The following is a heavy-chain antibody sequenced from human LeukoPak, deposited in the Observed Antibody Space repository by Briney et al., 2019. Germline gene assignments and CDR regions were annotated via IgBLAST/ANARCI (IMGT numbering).Heavy chain of an antibody. Sequence: PSETLSLTCTVSGGSISSYYWNWIRQPPGKGLEWIGYISYSGSTNYNPSLKSRVTISGDTSKNQFSLKLSSVTAADTAVYYCARERGGGSYYSFDYWGQGTLVTVSS. D-gene: IGHD1-26*01. J-gene: IGHJ4*02. CDR1: GGSISSYY. CDR2: ISYSGST. V-gene: IGHV4-59*01. CDR3: ARERGGGSYYSFDY.